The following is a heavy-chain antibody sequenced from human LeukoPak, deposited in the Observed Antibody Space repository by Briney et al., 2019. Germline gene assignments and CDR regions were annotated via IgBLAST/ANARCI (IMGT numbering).Heavy chain of an antibody. CDR3: TQDVFAYSYGSGIYLIGGGWFDP. CDR2: IDPSDSYT. D-gene: IGHD3-10*01. Sequence: GESLKISCKGSGYSFSNYWISWVRQMPGKGLEWMGRIDPSDSYTNYSPSFQGHVTISADKSISTAYLQWSSLKASDTAMYYCTQDVFAYSYGSGIYLIGGGWFDPWGQGTLVTVSS. J-gene: IGHJ5*02. V-gene: IGHV5-10-1*01. CDR1: GYSFSNYW.